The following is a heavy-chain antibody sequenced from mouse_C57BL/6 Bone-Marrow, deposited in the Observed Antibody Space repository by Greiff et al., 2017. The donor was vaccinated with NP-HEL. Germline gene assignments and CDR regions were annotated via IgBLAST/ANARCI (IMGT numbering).Heavy chain of an antibody. CDR2: IYPRSGNT. CDR3: ARSAGTFAY. CDR1: GYTFTSYG. D-gene: IGHD4-1*01. V-gene: IGHV1-81*01. J-gene: IGHJ3*01. Sequence: QVQLQQSGAELARPGASVKLSCKASGYTFTSYGISWVKQRTGQGLEWIGEIYPRSGNTYYNEKFKGKATLTVDTSSSTAYMQLSSLTSEDSAVYYCARSAGTFAYWGQGTLVTVSA.